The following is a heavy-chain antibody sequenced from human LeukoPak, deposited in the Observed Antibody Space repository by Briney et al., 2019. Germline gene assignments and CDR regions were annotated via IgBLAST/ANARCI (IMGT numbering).Heavy chain of an antibody. D-gene: IGHD3-16*01. V-gene: IGHV1-2*02. J-gene: IGHJ4*02. CDR2: INPNSGGT. Sequence: ASVKVSCKASGYTFTGCYMHWVRQAPGQGLEWMGWINPNSGGTNYAQKFQGRVTMTRDTSISTAYMELSRLRSDDTAVYYCARVTQGGHGEDLNWDQGTLVTVSS. CDR3: ARVTQGGHGEDLN. CDR1: GYTFTGCY.